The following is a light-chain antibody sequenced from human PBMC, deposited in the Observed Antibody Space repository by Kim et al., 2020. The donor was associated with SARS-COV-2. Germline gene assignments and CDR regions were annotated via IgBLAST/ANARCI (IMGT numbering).Light chain of an antibody. CDR2: GAS. CDR1: QSVSNN. Sequence: SPGEIATLSCRSSQSVSNNIAWYQHKPGQPPRLRIYGASTRATVVPARFSGSGTGTDFTLTVSSMQSEDFAVYYCHQYNDWPPGDTFGQGTKLEI. CDR3: HQYNDWPPGDT. V-gene: IGKV3-15*01. J-gene: IGKJ2*01.